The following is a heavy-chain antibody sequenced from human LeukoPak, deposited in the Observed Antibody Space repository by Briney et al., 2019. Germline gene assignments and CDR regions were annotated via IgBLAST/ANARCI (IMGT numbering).Heavy chain of an antibody. D-gene: IGHD5-18*01. CDR2: VYWDDDK. CDR1: GFSISTPGVG. J-gene: IGHJ4*02. Sequence: ESGPTLVNPTRTLTLTCTLSGFSISTPGVGVDWIRQPPGKPLEWLALVYWDDDKRYSPSLRNRLTIIKDSSRNQVVLTMTNMDPVDTATHYCAYNPVNGYSLDYWGQGVLVTVSS. CDR3: AYNPVNGYSLDY. V-gene: IGHV2-5*02.